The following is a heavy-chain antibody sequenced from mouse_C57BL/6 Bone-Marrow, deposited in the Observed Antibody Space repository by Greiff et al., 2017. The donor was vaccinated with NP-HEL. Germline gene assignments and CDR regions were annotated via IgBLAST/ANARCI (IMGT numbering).Heavy chain of an antibody. J-gene: IGHJ3*01. V-gene: IGHV1-55*01. CDR1: GYTFTSYW. Sequence: QVQLQQPGAELVKPGASVKMSCKASGYTFTSYWITWVKQRPGQGLEWIGDIYPGSGSTNYNDKFKSKATLTVDTSSSTAYMQLSSLTSEDSAVYYCARTIYYGYDGAFSPWFAYWGQGTLVTVSA. CDR2: IYPGSGST. CDR3: ARTIYYGYDGAFSPWFAY. D-gene: IGHD2-2*01.